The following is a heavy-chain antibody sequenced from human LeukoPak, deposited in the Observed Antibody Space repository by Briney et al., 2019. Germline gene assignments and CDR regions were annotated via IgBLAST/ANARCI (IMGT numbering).Heavy chain of an antibody. CDR3: AKDFQIVVVVAATDLDY. Sequence: PGGTLRLSCAASGFTFSSYGMSWVRQAPGKGLEWVSAISGSGGSTYYADSVKGRFTISRDNSKNTLYLQMNSLRAEDTAVYYCAKDFQIVVVVAATDLDYWGQGTLVTVSS. D-gene: IGHD2-15*01. CDR2: ISGSGGST. CDR1: GFTFSSYG. J-gene: IGHJ4*02. V-gene: IGHV3-23*01.